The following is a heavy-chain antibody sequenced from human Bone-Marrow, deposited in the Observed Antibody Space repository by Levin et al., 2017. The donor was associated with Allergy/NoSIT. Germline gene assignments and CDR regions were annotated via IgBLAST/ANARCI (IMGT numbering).Heavy chain of an antibody. D-gene: IGHD5-12*01. CDR1: GVSISSDAYY. CDR2: IFYTGKT. V-gene: IGHV4-31*03. Sequence: PSETLSLTCTVSGVSISSDAYYWTWIRQRPGTGLEWVGYIFYTGKTSYNPSLEGRGSISVDTSKNQFTLTLSFVTAADTAVYYCARDQNVLSGYDPKGLDVWGQGTTVTVSS. J-gene: IGHJ6*02. CDR3: ARDQNVLSGYDPKGLDV.